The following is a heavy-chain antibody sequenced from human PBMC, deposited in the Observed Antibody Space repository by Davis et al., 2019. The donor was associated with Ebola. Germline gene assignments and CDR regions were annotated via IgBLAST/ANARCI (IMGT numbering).Heavy chain of an antibody. Sequence: GESLKISCKGSGYSFTNYWIAWVRQMPGKGLEWMGIIYPGDSDTRYTASFQGQVTFSADKSISTAYLQWSSLKASDTAIYYCARGRGNIYGQNWFDPWGQGTLVTVSS. V-gene: IGHV5-51*01. CDR1: GYSFTNYW. J-gene: IGHJ5*02. CDR2: IYPGDSDT. CDR3: ARGRGNIYGQNWFDP. D-gene: IGHD3-3*02.